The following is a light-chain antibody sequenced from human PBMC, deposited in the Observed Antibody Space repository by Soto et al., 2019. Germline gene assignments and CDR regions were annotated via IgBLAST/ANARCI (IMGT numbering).Light chain of an antibody. V-gene: IGKV3-11*01. CDR2: GAS. Sequence: EIVMTQSPATLSLSPGERATLSCRASQSVGKYLVWYQQKPGQAPRLLIYGASSRATGIPDRFSGSGSGTDFTLTISSLEPEDFAVYYCQQRSNWPITFGQGTRL. J-gene: IGKJ5*01. CDR1: QSVGKY. CDR3: QQRSNWPIT.